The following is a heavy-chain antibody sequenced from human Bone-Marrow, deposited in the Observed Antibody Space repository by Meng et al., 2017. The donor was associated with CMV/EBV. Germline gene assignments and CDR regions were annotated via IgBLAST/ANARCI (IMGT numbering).Heavy chain of an antibody. CDR1: GFTFDEYT. J-gene: IGHJ6*02. D-gene: IGHD3-3*01. CDR2: ISWDGVST. CDR3: AKEKTIFGGSDGVDV. V-gene: IGHV3-43*01. Sequence: GESLKISCAASGFTFDEYTMHWVRQALGKGLEWGSLISWDGVSTSYADSVKGRFTISRDNSKNSLYLQMSSLRAEDTAFYYCAKEKTIFGGSDGVDVWGQGITVTVSS.